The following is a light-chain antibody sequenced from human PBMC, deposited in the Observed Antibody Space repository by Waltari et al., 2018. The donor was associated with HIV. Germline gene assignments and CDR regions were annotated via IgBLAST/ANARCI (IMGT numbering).Light chain of an antibody. J-gene: IGLJ1*01. CDR3: CSYVGWSTILYV. CDR2: EVS. CDR1: SSDVGSYNL. Sequence: QSALTQPASVSGSPGQSITISCTGTSSDVGSYNLVSWYQQHPGKAPKLMIYEVSKRPSGVSNRFSGSKSGNTASLTISGLQAEDEADYYCCSYVGWSTILYVFGTGTKATVL. V-gene: IGLV2-23*02.